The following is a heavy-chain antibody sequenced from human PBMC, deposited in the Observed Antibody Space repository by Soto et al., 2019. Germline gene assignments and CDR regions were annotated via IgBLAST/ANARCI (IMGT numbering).Heavy chain of an antibody. Sequence: PGGSLRLSCAASGFTFISYGMHWVRQAPGKGLEWVAVISYDGSNKYYADSVKGRFTISRDNSKNTLYLQMNSLRAEDTAVYYCAKAGRAAFDIWGQGTMVTVSS. CDR1: GFTFISYG. CDR2: ISYDGSNK. V-gene: IGHV3-30*18. CDR3: AKAGRAAFDI. J-gene: IGHJ3*02.